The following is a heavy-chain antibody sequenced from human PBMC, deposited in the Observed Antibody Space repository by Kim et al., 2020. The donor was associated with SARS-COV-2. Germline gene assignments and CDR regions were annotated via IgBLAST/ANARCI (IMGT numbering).Heavy chain of an antibody. Sequence: YIYYADSVKGRFTISRDNAKNSLYLQMNSLRAEDTAVYYCASARDGYICYWGQGTLVTVSS. V-gene: IGHV3-21*01. CDR2: YI. J-gene: IGHJ4*02. CDR3: ASARDGYICY. D-gene: IGHD5-12*01.